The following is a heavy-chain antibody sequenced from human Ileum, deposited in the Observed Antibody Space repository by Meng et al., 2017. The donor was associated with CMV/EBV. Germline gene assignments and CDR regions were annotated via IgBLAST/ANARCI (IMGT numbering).Heavy chain of an antibody. CDR2: VYYNEGT. CDR1: SRCSRGFY. J-gene: IGHJ4*02. D-gene: IGHD3-10*01. CDR3: ARAVGRGVISPTPDFDY. V-gene: IGHV4-61*08. Sequence: SRCSRGFYWRWNRQSPGKRLQRLDYVYYNEGTNYNPSLKSRLTISLDTSKNQFSLGVTSVTVADTAVYYCARAVGRGVISPTPDFDYWGQGILVTVSS.